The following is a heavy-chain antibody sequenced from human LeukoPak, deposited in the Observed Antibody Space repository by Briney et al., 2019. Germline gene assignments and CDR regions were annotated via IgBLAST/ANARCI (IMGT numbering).Heavy chain of an antibody. V-gene: IGHV3-30*18. CDR1: GFTFSSYG. D-gene: IGHD3-3*01. CDR3: AKPTGFYYFDY. CDR2: ISYDGSNK. J-gene: IGHJ4*02. Sequence: GRSLRLSCAASGFTFSSYGMHWVRRAPGKGLEWVAVISYDGSNKYYADSVKGRFTISRDNSKNTLYLQMNSLRAEDTAVYYCAKPTGFYYFDYWGQGTLVTVSS.